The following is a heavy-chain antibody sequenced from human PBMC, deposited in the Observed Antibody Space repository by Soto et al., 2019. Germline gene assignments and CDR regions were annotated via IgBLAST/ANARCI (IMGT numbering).Heavy chain of an antibody. CDR3: AKQVSSGTYYDAFDP. CDR1: GFTFSNYA. CDR2: LSGSGGST. J-gene: IGHJ3*01. Sequence: GGSLRLSCAASGFTFSNYAMSWVRQAPGKGLEWISALSGSGGSTYYADSVKGRFTISRDNSRSTLYLQMDSLRAEDTAVYYCAKQVSSGTYYDAFDPWGPGTMVTVSS. D-gene: IGHD1-26*01. V-gene: IGHV3-23*01.